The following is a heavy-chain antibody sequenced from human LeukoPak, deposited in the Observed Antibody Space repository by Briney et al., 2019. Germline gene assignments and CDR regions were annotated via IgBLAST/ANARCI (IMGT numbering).Heavy chain of an antibody. Sequence: ASETLSLTCTVSGGSISSNYWSWLRQPAGKGMEWVGRIYTSGSTNYKPSRRSRVTMSVDTSKTQFSLKLSSVTAADTAVYYCAKDYYGSGSYEVFSWFDPWGQGTLVTVSS. V-gene: IGHV4-4*07. CDR1: GGSISSNY. CDR2: IYTSGST. J-gene: IGHJ5*02. D-gene: IGHD3-10*01. CDR3: AKDYYGSGSYEVFSWFDP.